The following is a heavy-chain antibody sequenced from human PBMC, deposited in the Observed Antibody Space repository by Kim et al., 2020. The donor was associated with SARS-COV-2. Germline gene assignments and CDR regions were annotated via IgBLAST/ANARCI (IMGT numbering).Heavy chain of an antibody. D-gene: IGHD5-12*01. CDR3: ATWGSSGYGTFGY. Sequence: YAQKFQGRATMTEDTSTDTAYMELGSLRSEDTAVYYCATWGSSGYGTFGYWGQGTLVTVSS. J-gene: IGHJ4*02. V-gene: IGHV1-24*01.